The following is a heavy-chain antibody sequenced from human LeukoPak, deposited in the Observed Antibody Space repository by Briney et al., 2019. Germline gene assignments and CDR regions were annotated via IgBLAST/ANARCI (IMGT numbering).Heavy chain of an antibody. Sequence: SVKVSCKASGFTFTSSAMQWVRQARGQRLEWIGWIVVGSGNTNYAQKFQERVTITRDMSTSTAYMELSSLRSEDTAVYYCAAGNGDFWSGYYASDIWGQGTMVTVSS. D-gene: IGHD3-3*01. J-gene: IGHJ3*02. CDR3: AAGNGDFWSGYYASDI. CDR2: IVVGSGNT. V-gene: IGHV1-58*02. CDR1: GFTFTSSA.